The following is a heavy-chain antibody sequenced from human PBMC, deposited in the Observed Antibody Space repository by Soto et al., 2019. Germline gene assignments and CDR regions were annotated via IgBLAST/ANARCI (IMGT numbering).Heavy chain of an antibody. V-gene: IGHV3-23*01. J-gene: IGHJ3*01. D-gene: IGHD3-10*01. Sequence: VQLLESGGGLVPPGGSLRLSCAASGYTFSNYAMSWVRQAPGKGLEWVSTIRGNGDGTYYADSVKGRFTISRDNSKNTLSLQMNSLRVEDTALYYCAAAGAGTFDRWGQGTMVTVSS. CDR1: GYTFSNYA. CDR3: AAAGAGTFDR. CDR2: IRGNGDGT.